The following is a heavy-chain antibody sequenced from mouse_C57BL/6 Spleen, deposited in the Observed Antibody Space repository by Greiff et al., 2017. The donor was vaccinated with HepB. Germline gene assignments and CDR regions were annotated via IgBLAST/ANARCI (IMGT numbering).Heavy chain of an antibody. J-gene: IGHJ2*01. Sequence: VQLQQSGAELVRPGASVKLSCTASGFNIKDDYMHWVKQRPEQGLEWIGWIDPENGDTEYASKFQGKATITADTSSNTAYLQLSSLTSEDTAVYYCTTRLTTVVADFDYWGQGTTLTVSS. CDR3: TTRLTTVVADFDY. D-gene: IGHD1-1*01. CDR2: IDPENGDT. V-gene: IGHV14-4*01. CDR1: GFNIKDDY.